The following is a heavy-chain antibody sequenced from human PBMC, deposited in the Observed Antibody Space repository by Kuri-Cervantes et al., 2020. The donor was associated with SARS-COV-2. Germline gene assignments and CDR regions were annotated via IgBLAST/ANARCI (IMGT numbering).Heavy chain of an antibody. V-gene: IGHV3-30*18. Sequence: GESLKISCAASGFAFSHYGIHWVRQAPGRGLDWVAVVSFDGSVTHYADSVKGRFIASRDNSRNIVYLQMNNLKIEDAAVYHCAKEGAPYSSGSSDHWGQGTLVTVSS. CDR1: GFAFSHYG. CDR3: AKEGAPYSSGSSDH. CDR2: VSFDGSVT. D-gene: IGHD6-19*01. J-gene: IGHJ4*02.